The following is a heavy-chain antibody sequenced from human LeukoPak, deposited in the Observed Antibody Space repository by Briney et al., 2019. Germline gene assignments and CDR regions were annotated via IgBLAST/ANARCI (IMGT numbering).Heavy chain of an antibody. J-gene: IGHJ4*02. CDR1: GFTFSSYV. CDR3: AKDWTGSSVYYFDS. CDR2: VSGSGGTT. D-gene: IGHD3/OR15-3a*01. V-gene: IGHV3-23*01. Sequence: PGGSLRLSCAASGFTFSSYVMSWVRQAPGKGLEWVSGVSGSGGTTYYADSVKGRFTISRDNSKNTVSLQMNSLRAEDTAVYYCAKDWTGSSVYYFDSWGQGTLVNVSS.